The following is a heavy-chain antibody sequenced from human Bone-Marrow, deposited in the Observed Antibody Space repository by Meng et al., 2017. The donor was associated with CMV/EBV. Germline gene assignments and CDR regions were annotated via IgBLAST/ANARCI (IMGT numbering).Heavy chain of an antibody. J-gene: IGHJ5*02. CDR3: ARIVGATRSDWFDP. Sequence: SETLSLTCPVSGGSISSSSYYWGWIRQPPGKGLEWIGSIYYSGSTYYNPSLKSRVTISVDTSKNQFSLKLSSVTAAATAVYYCARIVGATRSDWFDPWGQGTLVTVSS. V-gene: IGHV4-39*01. CDR1: GGSISSSSYY. D-gene: IGHD1-26*01. CDR2: IYYSGST.